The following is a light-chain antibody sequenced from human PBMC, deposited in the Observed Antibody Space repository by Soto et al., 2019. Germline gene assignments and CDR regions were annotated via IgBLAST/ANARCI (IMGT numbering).Light chain of an antibody. CDR2: DVS. V-gene: IGLV2-14*01. CDR1: SSDVGGYNY. J-gene: IGLJ1*01. Sequence: QSVLTQPASVSGSPGQSITISCTGTSSDVGGYNYVSWYQQHPGKAPKFMIYDVSNRPSGASNRFSGSKSGNTASLTISGLQAEDEADYYCCSYTTSNTRQIVFGTGTKLTVL. CDR3: CSYTTSNTRQIV.